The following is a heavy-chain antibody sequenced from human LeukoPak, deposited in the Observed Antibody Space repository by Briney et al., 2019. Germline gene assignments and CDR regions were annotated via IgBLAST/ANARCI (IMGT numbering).Heavy chain of an antibody. CDR1: RFTFSNYP. CDR3: AKARRLNYDILTDYYL. CDR2: ISGSGVTT. V-gene: IGHV3-23*01. Sequence: GGSLRLSCAASRFTFSNYPMTWVRQTPGKGLEWVASISGSGVTTYYADSVKGRFTISRDNSKNTVDLQMNSLRAEDTAVYYCAKARRLNYDILTDYYLWGQGTLVTVSS. J-gene: IGHJ5*02. D-gene: IGHD3-9*01.